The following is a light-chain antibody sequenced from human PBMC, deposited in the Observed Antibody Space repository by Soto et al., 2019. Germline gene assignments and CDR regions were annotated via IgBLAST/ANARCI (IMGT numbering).Light chain of an antibody. CDR2: GAS. J-gene: IGKJ5*01. Sequence: EIVLTQSPGTLSLSPGERATLSCRASQSVSSNLAWYQQKPGQAPRLLIYGASTRATGIPARFSGSGSGTEFTLTISSLQSEDFAVYYCQQYNNWLFGQGTRLEIK. CDR1: QSVSSN. CDR3: QQYNNWL. V-gene: IGKV3-15*01.